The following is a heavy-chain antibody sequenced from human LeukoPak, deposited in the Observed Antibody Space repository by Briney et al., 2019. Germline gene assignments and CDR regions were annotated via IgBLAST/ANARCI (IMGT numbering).Heavy chain of an antibody. D-gene: IGHD6-19*01. CDR3: ARRLQWLVGVRDAFDI. J-gene: IGHJ3*02. V-gene: IGHV4-59*05. CDR2: IYYSGST. CDR1: GGSISSYY. Sequence: SETLSLTCTVSGGSISSYYWSWIRQPAGKGLEWIGRIYYSGSTYYNPSLKSRVTISVDTSKNQFSLKLSSVTAADTAVYYCARRLQWLVGVRDAFDIWGQGTMVTVSS.